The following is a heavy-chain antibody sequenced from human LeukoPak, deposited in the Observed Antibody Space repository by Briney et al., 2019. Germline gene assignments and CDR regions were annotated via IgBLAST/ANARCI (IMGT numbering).Heavy chain of an antibody. D-gene: IGHD2-15*01. Sequence: GGSLRLSCAASGFTFSSYGMHWVRQAPGKGLEWVAFIRYDGSNKYYADSVKGRFTISRDNSKNTLYLQMNSLRAEDTAVYYCAKTFRYCSGRSCYRENYYYYYMDVWGKGTTVTISS. CDR1: GFTFSSYG. J-gene: IGHJ6*03. CDR2: IRYDGSNK. V-gene: IGHV3-30*02. CDR3: AKTFRYCSGRSCYRENYYYYYMDV.